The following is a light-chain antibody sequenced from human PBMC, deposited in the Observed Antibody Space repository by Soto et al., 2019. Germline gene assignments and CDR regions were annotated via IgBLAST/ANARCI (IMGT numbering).Light chain of an antibody. J-gene: IGLJ3*02. CDR3: QSFDSSDQV. CDR2: EDN. Sequence: NFMLTQPHSVSASPGKTVTISCTRSSGSIASNYVQWYQQRPGSSPTTVIYEDNQRPSGVPDRFSGSIDSSSNSASLTISGLKTEHEADYYCQSFDSSDQVFGGGTKLTVL. CDR1: SGSIASNY. V-gene: IGLV6-57*01.